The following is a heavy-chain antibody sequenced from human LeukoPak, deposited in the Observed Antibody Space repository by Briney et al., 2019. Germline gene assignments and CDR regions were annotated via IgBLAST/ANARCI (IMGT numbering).Heavy chain of an antibody. CDR1: GFTFSSYA. CDR3: ARDSHKFDSSGYYPDAFDI. J-gene: IGHJ3*02. V-gene: IGHV3-23*01. CDR2: ISGSGGST. D-gene: IGHD3-22*01. Sequence: GGSLRLSCAASGFTFSSYAMSWVRQAPGKGLEWVSAISGSGGSTYYADSVKGRFTISRDNSKNTLYLQMHSLRAEDTAVYYCARDSHKFDSSGYYPDAFDIWGQGTMVTVSS.